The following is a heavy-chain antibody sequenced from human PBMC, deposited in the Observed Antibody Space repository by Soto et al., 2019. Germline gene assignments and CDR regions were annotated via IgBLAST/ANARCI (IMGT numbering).Heavy chain of an antibody. CDR3: ARILRAGAAAGTVDY. CDR2: IYHSGST. CDR1: GGSISSSNW. V-gene: IGHV4-4*02. J-gene: IGHJ4*02. D-gene: IGHD6-13*01. Sequence: SETLSLTCAVSGGSISSSNWWSWVRQPPGKGLEWIGEIYHSGSTNYNPSLKSRVTISVDKSKNQFSLKLSSVTAADTAVYYCARILRAGAAAGTVDYWGQGTLVTVSS.